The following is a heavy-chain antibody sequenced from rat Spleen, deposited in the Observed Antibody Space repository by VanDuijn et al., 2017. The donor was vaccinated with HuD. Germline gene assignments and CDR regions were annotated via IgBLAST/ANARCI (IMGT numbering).Heavy chain of an antibody. V-gene: IGHV5-25*01. CDR3: ARGTRNYSSYGGFVY. Sequence: EVQLVESGGGLVQPGRSMKLSCAASGFTFSNYDMAWVRQAPTKGLEWVATISSDGSSINYRDSVKGRFTISRDNAKSTLYLQVDSLRSEDTATYYCARGTRNYSSYGGFVYWGQGTLVTVSS. D-gene: IGHD1-2*01. J-gene: IGHJ3*01. CDR1: GFTFSNYD. CDR2: ISSDGSSI.